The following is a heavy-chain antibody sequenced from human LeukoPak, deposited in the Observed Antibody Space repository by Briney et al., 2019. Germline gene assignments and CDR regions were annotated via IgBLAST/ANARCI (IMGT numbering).Heavy chain of an antibody. CDR1: GFTFSSYS. D-gene: IGHD5-12*01. CDR3: ARVGSGYDFLDY. CDR2: ISSSSSYI. Sequence: GGSLRLSCAASGFTFSSYSMNWVRQAPGKGLEWVSSISSSSSYIYYADSVKGRFTISRDNAKNSLYLQMNSLRAEVTAVYYCARVGSGYDFLDYWGQGTLVTVSS. J-gene: IGHJ4*02. V-gene: IGHV3-21*01.